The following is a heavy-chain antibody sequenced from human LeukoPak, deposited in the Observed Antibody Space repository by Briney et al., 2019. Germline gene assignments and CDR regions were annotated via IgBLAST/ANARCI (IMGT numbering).Heavy chain of an antibody. CDR2: ISTSSSTI. CDR3: ARDHRGTTGTFLSEFDY. V-gene: IGHV3-48*01. J-gene: IGHJ4*02. Sequence: GGSLRLSCAASGFTFSSYSMNWVRQAPGKGLEWVSYISTSSSTIYYADSVKGRFTISGDNAKNSLSLQMNSLRAEDTAVYYCARDHRGTTGTFLSEFDYWGQGTLVTVSS. D-gene: IGHD1-1*01. CDR1: GFTFSSYS.